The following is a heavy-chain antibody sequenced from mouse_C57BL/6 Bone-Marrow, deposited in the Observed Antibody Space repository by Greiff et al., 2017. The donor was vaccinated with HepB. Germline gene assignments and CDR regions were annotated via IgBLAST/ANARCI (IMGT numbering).Heavy chain of an antibody. CDR2: IYPGSGNT. CDR1: GYTFTDYY. J-gene: IGHJ1*03. V-gene: IGHV1-76*01. D-gene: IGHD1-1*01. CDR3: ARDYGSSYGYFDV. Sequence: VQGVESGAELVRPGASVKLSCKASGYTFTDYYINWVKQRPGQGLEWIARIYPGSGNTYYNEKFKGKATLTAEKSSSTAYMQLSSLTSEDSAVYFCARDYGSSYGYFDVWGTGTTVTVSS.